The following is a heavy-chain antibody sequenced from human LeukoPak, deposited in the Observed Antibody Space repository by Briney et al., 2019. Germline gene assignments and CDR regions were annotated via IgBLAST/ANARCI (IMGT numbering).Heavy chain of an antibody. CDR2: INPSGGST. J-gene: IGHJ4*02. CDR1: GYTFTSYY. D-gene: IGHD2-21*02. CDR3: ARGGRHIVVVTAKNDY. Sequence: ASVKISCRASGYTFTSYYMHWVRQAPGQGLEWMGIINPSGGSTSYAQKFQGRVTMTRDMSTSTAYMELRSLRSDDTAVYYCARGGRHIVVVTAKNDYWGQGTLVTVSS. V-gene: IGHV1-46*01.